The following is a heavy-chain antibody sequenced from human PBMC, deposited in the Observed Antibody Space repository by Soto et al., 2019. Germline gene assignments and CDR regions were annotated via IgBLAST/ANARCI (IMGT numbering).Heavy chain of an antibody. CDR1: GYSFTSYW. CDR2: IDPSDSYT. CDR3: ARRPTEIFGMDV. D-gene: IGHD3-3*01. J-gene: IGHJ6*02. V-gene: IGHV5-10-1*01. Sequence: PGEALKSSCQGSGYSFTSYWISWVRQMPGKGLEWMGRIDPSDSYTNYSPSFQGHVTISADKSISTAYLQWSSLKASDTAMYYCARRPTEIFGMDVWCQGTTVTVSS.